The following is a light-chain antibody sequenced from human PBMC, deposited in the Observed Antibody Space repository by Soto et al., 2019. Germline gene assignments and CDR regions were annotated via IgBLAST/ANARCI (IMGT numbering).Light chain of an antibody. CDR3: QQYNNWPFT. J-gene: IGKJ4*01. V-gene: IGKV3-15*01. Sequence: ETVMTQSPGTLSVSPGERATLSCRASQSFSSSLAWYQQKPGQAPRLLIYDASARATGIPARFSGSGSGTECPLTISSLQSEDFAVYYCQQYNNWPFTFGGGTKVEI. CDR2: DAS. CDR1: QSFSSS.